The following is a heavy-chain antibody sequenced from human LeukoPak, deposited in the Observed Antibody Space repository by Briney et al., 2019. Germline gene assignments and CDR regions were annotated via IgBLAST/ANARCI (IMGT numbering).Heavy chain of an antibody. J-gene: IGHJ6*03. Sequence: PSETLSLTCTVSGGSISSYYWSWIRQPAGKGLEWIGRIYTSGSTNYNPSLKSRVTISVDKSKNQFSLKLSSVTAADTAVYYCASRSPLIVVVTAANYYYMDVWGKGTTVTVSS. CDR2: IYTSGST. D-gene: IGHD2-2*01. CDR3: ASRSPLIVVVTAANYYYMDV. V-gene: IGHV4-4*07. CDR1: GGSISSYY.